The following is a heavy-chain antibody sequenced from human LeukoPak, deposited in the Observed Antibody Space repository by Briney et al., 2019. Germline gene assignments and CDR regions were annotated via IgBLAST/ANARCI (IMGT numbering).Heavy chain of an antibody. Sequence: GGSLRLSCAASGFTFSSYWMHWVRQVPGKGLVWVSRINSDGSSTSYADSVKGRFTIFRDNAKNTLYVQMNSLRAEDTAVYYCSTGSGHAFDIWGRGTMVTVSS. V-gene: IGHV3-74*01. J-gene: IGHJ3*02. D-gene: IGHD3-10*01. CDR2: INSDGSST. CDR1: GFTFSSYW. CDR3: STGSGHAFDI.